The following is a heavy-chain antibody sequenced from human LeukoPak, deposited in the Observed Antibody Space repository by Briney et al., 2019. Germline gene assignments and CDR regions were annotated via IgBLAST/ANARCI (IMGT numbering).Heavy chain of an antibody. CDR2: VFHSGST. CDR1: GGSISGSSW. J-gene: IGHJ5*02. CDR3: ARVFKGGSYNWFDP. V-gene: IGHV4-4*02. D-gene: IGHD1-26*01. Sequence: SGTLSLTCAVSGGSISGSSWWTWVRQSPGKGLEWIGEVFHSGSTNYNPSLKSRVTISVDTSKNQFSLKLSSVTAADTAVYYCARVFKGGSYNWFDPWGQGTLVTVSS.